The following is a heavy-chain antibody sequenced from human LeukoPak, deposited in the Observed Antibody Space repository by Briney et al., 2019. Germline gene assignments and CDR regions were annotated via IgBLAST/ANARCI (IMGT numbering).Heavy chain of an antibody. Sequence: GGSLRLSCAASGFTFSSYGMHWVRQAPGKGLEWVAAIWYDGSNKYYADSVKGRFTISRDNSKNTLYLQMNSLRAEDTAVYYCARDYGGNSIIYYFDYWGQGTLVTVSS. D-gene: IGHD4-23*01. J-gene: IGHJ4*02. V-gene: IGHV3-33*01. CDR2: IWYDGSNK. CDR3: ARDYGGNSIIYYFDY. CDR1: GFTFSSYG.